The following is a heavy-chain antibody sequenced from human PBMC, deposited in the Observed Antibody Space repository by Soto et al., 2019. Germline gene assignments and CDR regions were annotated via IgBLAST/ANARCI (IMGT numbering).Heavy chain of an antibody. D-gene: IGHD3-10*01. CDR2: IYYGGSA. CDR3: ARGVGFGYYYYHMDL. CDR1: GGSVSNISDY. V-gene: IGHV4-61*01. J-gene: IGHJ6*02. Sequence: ASETLSLTCTVSGGSVSNISDYWSWVRQPPGKGLEWIGYIYYGGSADYNPSLGSRVTISPDTSKNQFSLKLSSVTTADTAVYYCARGVGFGYYYYHMDLWGQGTTVTVSS.